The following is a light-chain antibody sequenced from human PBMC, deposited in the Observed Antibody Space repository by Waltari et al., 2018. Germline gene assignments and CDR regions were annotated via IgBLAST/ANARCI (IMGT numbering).Light chain of an antibody. CDR1: QRISNF. J-gene: IGKJ4*01. CDR2: AAS. Sequence: DIQMTQSPSSLSASVGDRVTITCRASQRISNFLNWYQQKPGKAPKLLIYAASSLQSGVPSRFSASGSGTDFTLTISSLQPEDFATYFCQQSHSSPLSFGGGTNVEI. CDR3: QQSHSSPLS. V-gene: IGKV1-39*01.